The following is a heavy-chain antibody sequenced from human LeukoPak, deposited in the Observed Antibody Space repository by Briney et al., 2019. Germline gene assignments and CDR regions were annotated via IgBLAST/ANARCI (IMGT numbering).Heavy chain of an antibody. CDR2: IKSDGSEK. CDR1: GFTFSSYW. CDR3: ARSSRYSFDI. J-gene: IGHJ3*02. D-gene: IGHD6-19*01. V-gene: IGHV3-7*04. Sequence: GGSLRLSCAASGFTFSSYWMSWVRQAPGKGLEWVAHIKSDGSEKYYVDSVKGRFTISRDNAKNSLYLPMNSLRAEDTAVYYCARSSRYSFDIWGQGTMVTVSS.